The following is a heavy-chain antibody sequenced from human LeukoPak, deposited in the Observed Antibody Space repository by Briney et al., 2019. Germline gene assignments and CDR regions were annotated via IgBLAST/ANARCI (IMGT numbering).Heavy chain of an antibody. CDR1: GFTFSSYG. J-gene: IGHJ4*02. Sequence: PGGSLRLSCAASGFTFSSYGMHWVRQAPGKGLEWVAFILYDGSKKEYADSVMGRFTISRGNSKNTLYLQINSLRAEDTAVYYCANQKLSGSYLPDHWGQGTLVIVSS. V-gene: IGHV3-30*02. CDR2: ILYDGSKK. CDR3: ANQKLSGSYLPDH. D-gene: IGHD3-10*01.